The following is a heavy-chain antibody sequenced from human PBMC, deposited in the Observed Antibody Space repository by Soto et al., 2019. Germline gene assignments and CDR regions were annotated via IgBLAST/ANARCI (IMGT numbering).Heavy chain of an antibody. CDR1: GFTFSSYA. CDR2: ISGSGGST. D-gene: IGHD3-10*01. V-gene: IGHV3-23*01. Sequence: GGSLRLSCAASGFTFSSYAMSWVRQAPGKGLEWVSAISGSGGSTYYADSVKGRFTISRDNSKNTMYLQMNSLRAEDTAVYYCAKDPSGRSGVRGVIIGLFDYWGQETLVTVSS. CDR3: AKDPSGRSGVRGVIIGLFDY. J-gene: IGHJ4*02.